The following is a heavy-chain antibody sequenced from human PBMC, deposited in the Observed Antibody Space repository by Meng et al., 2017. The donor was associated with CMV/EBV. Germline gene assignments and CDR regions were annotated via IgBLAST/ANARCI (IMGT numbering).Heavy chain of an antibody. CDR1: GGFFSSWY. Sequence: AQVPEGGGGLLKASESWTLSGADYGGFFSSWYWNWLRQAPGKGVEWIGEINQSGSTNYHPSRESRVTITVETSKNQYPRKLSSVTAAVTAVYYCARGGNWFDPWGQGTLVTVFS. V-gene: IGHV4-34*01. CDR2: INQSGST. J-gene: IGHJ5*02. CDR3: ARGGNWFDP.